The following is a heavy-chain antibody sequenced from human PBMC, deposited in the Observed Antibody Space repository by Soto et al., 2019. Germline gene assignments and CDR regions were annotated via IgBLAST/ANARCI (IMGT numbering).Heavy chain of an antibody. CDR1: GFSTRDYW. V-gene: IGHV3-74*01. CDR2: INGDASST. Sequence: PGGSLRLSCAASGFSTRDYWRHWVRQGPGEGLVWVSCINGDASSTTYADSVKGRFTISRDDAQNTVYLQMSSLRADDTAIYFCARDRSYAMDVWGQGTRVTVSS. J-gene: IGHJ6*02. CDR3: ARDRSYAMDV.